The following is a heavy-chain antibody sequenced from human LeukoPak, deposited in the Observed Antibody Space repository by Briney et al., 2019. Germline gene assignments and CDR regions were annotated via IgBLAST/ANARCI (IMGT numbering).Heavy chain of an antibody. D-gene: IGHD2-2*01. CDR1: GFTFSDYA. V-gene: IGHV3-30*02. CDR3: AKDLRDPRSKSYYMDV. J-gene: IGHJ6*03. CDR2: IWFDGSNK. Sequence: PGGSLRLSCAASGFTFSDYAMHWVRQAPGKGLEWVALIWFDGSNKYYADSVKGRFTISRDNSKNTLYLQMNSLRVEDTAVYYCAKDLRDPRSKSYYMDVWGKGTTVTVSS.